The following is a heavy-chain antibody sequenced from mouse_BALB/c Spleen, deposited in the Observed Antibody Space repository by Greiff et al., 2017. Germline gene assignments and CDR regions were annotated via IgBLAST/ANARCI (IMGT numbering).Heavy chain of an antibody. CDR2: INSNGGST. V-gene: IGHV5-6-3*01. D-gene: IGHD1-2*01. CDR3: ARDQGVRRLAWFAY. CDR1: GFTFSSYG. J-gene: IGHJ3*01. Sequence: EVHLVESGGGLVQPGGSLKLSCAASGFTFSSYGMSWVRQTPDKRLELVATINSNGGSTYYPDSVKGRFTISRDNAKNTLYLQMSSLKSEDTAMYYCARDQGVRRLAWFAYWGQGTLVTVSA.